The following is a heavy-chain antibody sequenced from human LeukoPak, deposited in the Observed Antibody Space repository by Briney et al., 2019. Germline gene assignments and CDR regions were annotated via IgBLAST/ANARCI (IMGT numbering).Heavy chain of an antibody. CDR1: GGSFSGYY. V-gene: IGHV4-34*01. D-gene: IGHD2-2*02. CDR3: ARGGAQYCSSTSCYTLFDY. Sequence: SETLSLPCAVSGGSFSGYYWSWIRPPPGKGLEWIGEINHSGSTNYNPSLKSRVTISVDTSKNQFSLKLSSVTAADTAVYYCARGGAQYCSSTSCYTLFDYWGQGTLVTVSS. CDR2: INHSGST. J-gene: IGHJ4*02.